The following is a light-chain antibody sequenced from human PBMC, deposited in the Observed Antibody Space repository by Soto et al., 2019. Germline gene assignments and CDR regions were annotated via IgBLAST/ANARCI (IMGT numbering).Light chain of an antibody. Sequence: ETVLTQSPATLSLSPGERATLSCRASESVSRYLAWYQQKPGQAPRLLIYDASNRAAGIPARFSGTGSGTDFTLTIRWLESEEFAVYYCQQRTNWPYTFGQGTNLEIK. J-gene: IGKJ2*01. CDR3: QQRTNWPYT. CDR1: ESVSRY. CDR2: DAS. V-gene: IGKV3-11*01.